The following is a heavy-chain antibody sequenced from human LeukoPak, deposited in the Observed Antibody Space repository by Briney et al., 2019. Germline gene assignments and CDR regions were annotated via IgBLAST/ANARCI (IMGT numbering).Heavy chain of an antibody. J-gene: IGHJ4*02. CDR3: ARVIPDYYDSSGYPLFFDY. V-gene: IGHV1-18*01. Sequence: GASVKVSCKASGYTFSNYGISWVRQAPGQGLEWLGWISAYNGNTHYAQKLQGRVTLTTDTSTSTAYMEVRSLRSDDTAVYFFARVIPDYYDSSGYPLFFDYWGQGTLVTVSS. D-gene: IGHD3-22*01. CDR2: ISAYNGNT. CDR1: GYTFSNYG.